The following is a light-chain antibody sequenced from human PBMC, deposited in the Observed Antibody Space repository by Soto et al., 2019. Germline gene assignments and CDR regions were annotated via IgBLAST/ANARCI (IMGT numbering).Light chain of an antibody. Sequence: DIQMTRSPSTLSAYVGDRVTITCRASQSISSWLAWHQHKPGKAPKLLIYAASTLQSGVPSRFSGSGSGTDSTGTISCLQAEDFATYYWQKYHSYRLTCSAGTRVGIK. J-gene: IGKJ4*02. CDR1: QSISSW. CDR2: AAS. CDR3: QKYHSYRLT. V-gene: IGKV1-5*01.